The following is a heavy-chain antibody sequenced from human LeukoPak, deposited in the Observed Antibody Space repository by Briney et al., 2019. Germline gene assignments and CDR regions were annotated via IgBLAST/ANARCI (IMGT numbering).Heavy chain of an antibody. CDR1: GFTFSSYG. Sequence: GGSLRLSCAASGFTFSSYGMHWVRQAPGKGLEWVAFIRYDGSNKYYADSVKGRFTISRDNSKNTLYLQMNSLRAEDTAVYYCEELGSTDYWGQGTLVIVSS. V-gene: IGHV3-30*02. CDR2: IRYDGSNK. D-gene: IGHD5/OR15-5a*01. CDR3: EELGSTDY. J-gene: IGHJ4*02.